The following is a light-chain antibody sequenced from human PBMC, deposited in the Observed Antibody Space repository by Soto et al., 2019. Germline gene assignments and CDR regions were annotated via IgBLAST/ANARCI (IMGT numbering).Light chain of an antibody. J-gene: IGLJ2*01. CDR3: QSYDFSLRGVV. CDR2: DNT. Sequence: QSVLTQPPSVSGAPGLRVTISCTGSSSNIGAPYDVHWYQQLPGTAPKLLIYDNTNRPSGVPDRFSGSKSGTSASLAITGLQAEDEADYYCQSYDFSLRGVVFGGGTQLTVL. CDR1: SSNIGAPYD. V-gene: IGLV1-40*01.